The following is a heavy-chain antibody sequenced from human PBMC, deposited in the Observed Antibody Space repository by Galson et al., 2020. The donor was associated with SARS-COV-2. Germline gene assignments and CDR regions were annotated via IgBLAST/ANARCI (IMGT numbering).Heavy chain of an antibody. CDR2: IWYDGSNK. D-gene: IGHD5-12*01. V-gene: IGHV3-33*01. J-gene: IGHJ4*02. CDR3: ARDIRDGYNWDY. Sequence: TGGSLRLSCAASGFTFSSYGMHWVRQAPGKGLEWVAVIWYDGSNKYYADSVKGRFTISRDNSKNTLYLQMNSLRAEDTAVYYCARDIRDGYNWDYWGQGTLVTVSS. CDR1: GFTFSSYG.